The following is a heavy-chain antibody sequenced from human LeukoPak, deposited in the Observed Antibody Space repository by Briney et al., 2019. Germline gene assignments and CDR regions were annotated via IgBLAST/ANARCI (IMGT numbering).Heavy chain of an antibody. D-gene: IGHD3-22*01. Sequence: PSETLSLTCTVSGGTISSYYWSWLRQPPGKGLEWIGYIYYSGSTNYNPSLKSRVTISVDTSKNHFSLKLSSVTAADTAVYYCARGPPYDSSGYYYGYYFDYWGQGTLVTVSS. CDR2: IYYSGST. J-gene: IGHJ4*02. CDR3: ARGPPYDSSGYYYGYYFDY. V-gene: IGHV4-59*01. CDR1: GGTISSYY.